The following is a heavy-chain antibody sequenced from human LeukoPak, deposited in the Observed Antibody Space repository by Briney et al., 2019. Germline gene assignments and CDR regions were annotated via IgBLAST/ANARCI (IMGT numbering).Heavy chain of an antibody. CDR2: INPNSGGT. CDR1: GYTFTGYY. D-gene: IGHD3-10*01. J-gene: IGHJ4*02. Sequence: GASVKVSCKASGYTFTGYYMHWVRQAPGQGLEWMGWINPNSGGTNYAQKFQGRVTMTRDTSISTAYMELSRLRSDDTAVYYCARSPPYYYGSGSYYDYWGQGTLVTVSS. CDR3: ARSPPYYYGSGSYYDY. V-gene: IGHV1-2*02.